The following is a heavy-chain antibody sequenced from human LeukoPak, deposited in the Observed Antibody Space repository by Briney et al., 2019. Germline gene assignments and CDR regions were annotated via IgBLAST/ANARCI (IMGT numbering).Heavy chain of an antibody. V-gene: IGHV4-34*01. CDR1: GGSFSGYY. Sequence: KTSETLSLTCAVYGGSFSGYYWSWIRQPPGKGLEWIGEINYSGSTNYNPSLKGRVTISVDTSKNQFSLKLSSVTAADTAVYSCARGDCAGDGYSGGGWFGPWGQGTLVTVFS. CDR3: ARGDCAGDGYSGGGWFGP. CDR2: INYSGST. D-gene: IGHD2-21*02. J-gene: IGHJ5*02.